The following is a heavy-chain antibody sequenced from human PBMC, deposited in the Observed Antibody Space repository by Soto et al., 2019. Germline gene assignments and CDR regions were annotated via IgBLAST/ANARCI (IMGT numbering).Heavy chain of an antibody. D-gene: IGHD3-3*01. Sequence: SVKVSCKASGGTFSSYAISWVRQAPGQGLEWMGGIIPIFGTANYAQKFQGRVTITADESTSTAYMELSSLRSEDTAVYYCARGWSGGPGALPGGFDFWGQGTLVTVS. CDR3: ARGWSGGPGALPGGFDF. CDR2: IIPIFGTA. J-gene: IGHJ4*02. V-gene: IGHV1-69*13. CDR1: GGTFSSYA.